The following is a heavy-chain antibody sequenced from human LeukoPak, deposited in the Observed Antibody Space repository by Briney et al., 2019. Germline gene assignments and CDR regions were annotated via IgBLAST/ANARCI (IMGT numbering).Heavy chain of an antibody. CDR3: ARAFSGWYATFDY. D-gene: IGHD6-19*01. J-gene: IGHJ4*02. CDR1: GFTFSSYE. CDR2: ISSSGSTI. V-gene: IGHV3-48*03. Sequence: GGSLRLSCAASGFTFSSYEMNWVRQAPGKGLEWVSYISSSGSTIHYADSVKGRFTISRDNAKNSLYLQMNSLRVEDTAVYYSARAFSGWYATFDYWGQGTLVTVSS.